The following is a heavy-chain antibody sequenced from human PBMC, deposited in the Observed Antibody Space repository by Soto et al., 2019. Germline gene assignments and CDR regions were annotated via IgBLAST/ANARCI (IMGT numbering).Heavy chain of an antibody. V-gene: IGHV4-34*01. J-gene: IGHJ4*02. D-gene: IGHD3-10*01. CDR3: ARDLWFGESFVDY. CDR2: INHSGST. CDR1: GGSFSGYY. Sequence: PSETLSLTCAVYGGSFSGYYWSWIRQPPGKGLEWIGEINHSGSTNYNPSLKSRVTISVDTSKNQFSPKLSSVTAADTAVYYCARDLWFGESFVDYWGQGTLVTVSS.